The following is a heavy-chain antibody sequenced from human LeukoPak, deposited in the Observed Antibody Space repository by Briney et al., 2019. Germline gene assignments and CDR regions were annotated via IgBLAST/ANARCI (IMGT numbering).Heavy chain of an antibody. V-gene: IGHV1-69*06. J-gene: IGHJ4*02. CDR2: IITVFGTT. CDR3: ARCSPGDSSNFYAVLQY. D-gene: IGHD3-22*01. Sequence: GASVKLSCKASGGTFSSYAVSWVRLTPGQGLEWLGGIITVFGTTTYAQKFQAKVTMTADKSTNTAYLEISSLTSDDTAVYYCARCSPGDSSNFYAVLQYWGQGTQVTVST. CDR1: GGTFSSYA.